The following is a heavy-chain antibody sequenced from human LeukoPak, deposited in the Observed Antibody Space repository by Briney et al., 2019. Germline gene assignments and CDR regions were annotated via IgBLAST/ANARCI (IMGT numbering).Heavy chain of an antibody. Sequence: GASVKVSCKASGYTFTGYYMHWVRQAPGQGLEWMGWINPNSGGTNYAQKFQGRVTMTRDTSISTAYMELSRLRSDDTAVYYCARLVHNYYYYYMDVWGKGTTVTVSS. D-gene: IGHD2-8*02. V-gene: IGHV1-2*02. CDR3: ARLVHNYYYYYMDV. CDR2: INPNSGGT. J-gene: IGHJ6*03. CDR1: GYTFTGYY.